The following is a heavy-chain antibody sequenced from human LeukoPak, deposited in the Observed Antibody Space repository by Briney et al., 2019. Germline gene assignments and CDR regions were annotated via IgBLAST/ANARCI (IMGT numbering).Heavy chain of an antibody. CDR2: ISSSGSTI. V-gene: IGHV3-48*03. CDR1: GFIFNKYW. D-gene: IGHD4-17*01. CDR3: ARILPYGDYGDY. Sequence: QPGGSLRLSCAASGFIFNKYWMSWVRQAPGKGLEWVSYISSSGSTIYYADSVKGRFTISRDNAKNSLYLQMNSLRAEDTAVYYCARILPYGDYGDYWGQGTLVTVSS. J-gene: IGHJ4*02.